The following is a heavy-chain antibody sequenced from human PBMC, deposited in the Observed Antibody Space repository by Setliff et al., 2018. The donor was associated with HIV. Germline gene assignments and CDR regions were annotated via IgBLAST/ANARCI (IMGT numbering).Heavy chain of an antibody. CDR2: IYYSGST. V-gene: IGHV4-31*03. D-gene: IGHD3-22*01. Sequence: SETLSLTCTVSGGSISSGGDYWSWIRQHPGKGLEWIGYIYYSGSTYYNPSLKSRLTISVDTSKNQFSLKLKYVTAADTAVYYCARGLPSYYYESSGSLGWFDPWGQGTLVTVSS. J-gene: IGHJ5*02. CDR1: GGSISSGGDY. CDR3: ARGLPSYYYESSGSLGWFDP.